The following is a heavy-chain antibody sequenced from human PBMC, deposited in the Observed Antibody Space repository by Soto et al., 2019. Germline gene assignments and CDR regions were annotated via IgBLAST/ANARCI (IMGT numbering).Heavy chain of an antibody. D-gene: IGHD2-15*01. CDR2: IYYSGST. V-gene: IGHV4-39*01. CDR1: GCSISSSSYY. Sequence: SETLSLTCSVSGCSISSSSYYWGWIRQPPGKGLEWIGSIYYSGSTSYNPSLKSRVTISVDTSKNQFSLKLSSVTAADTAVYYCARPYIAATHWFDPWGQGTLVTVSS. CDR3: ARPYIAATHWFDP. J-gene: IGHJ5*02.